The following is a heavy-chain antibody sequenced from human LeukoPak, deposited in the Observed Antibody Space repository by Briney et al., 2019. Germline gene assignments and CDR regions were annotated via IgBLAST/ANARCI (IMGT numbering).Heavy chain of an antibody. CDR1: GFTFTSYA. V-gene: IGHV3-23*01. Sequence: PRGSLRLSCTASGFTFTSYAVSWVRQAPGKGLEWVSTINYSRGSTDYADFVKGRFTIYKDSSRNNLYLQMNSLRAEDTAVYYCARRGVIAAPYYFDYWGQGTLVTVSS. J-gene: IGHJ4*02. D-gene: IGHD2-15*01. CDR2: INYSRGST. CDR3: ARRGVIAAPYYFDY.